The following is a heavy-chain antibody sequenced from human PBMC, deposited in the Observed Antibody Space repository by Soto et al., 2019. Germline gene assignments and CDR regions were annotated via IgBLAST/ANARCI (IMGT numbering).Heavy chain of an antibody. V-gene: IGHV3-53*01. J-gene: IGHJ3*02. CDR3: ARAPRGHYYGSGSYLKRAPDAFDI. CDR2: IYCGGST. CDR1: GVTVSSNY. D-gene: IGHD3-10*01. Sequence: GGALRHSRAASGVTVSSNYMSWGRQAPGKGLEWVSVIYCGGSTYYADFVEGRVTISRDNSKNTLYLQMNSLRAEDTAVYYWARAPRGHYYGSGSYLKRAPDAFDIWGKGHPGHRLL.